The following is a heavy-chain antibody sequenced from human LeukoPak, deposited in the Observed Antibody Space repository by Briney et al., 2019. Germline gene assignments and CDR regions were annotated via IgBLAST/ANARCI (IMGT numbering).Heavy chain of an antibody. D-gene: IGHD2-2*01. CDR3: AKDRDCSSTGCYVFAN. Sequence: PGGSLRLSCAASGVTLRNYAKTWIRQAPGKGLQWVSVISGDGESTYYADSVRGRFTISRDNSKNTMYLQMNNLRAEETAIYYCAKDRDCSSTGCYVFANWGQGTLVTVSS. J-gene: IGHJ4*02. V-gene: IGHV3-23*01. CDR2: ISGDGEST. CDR1: GVTLRNYA.